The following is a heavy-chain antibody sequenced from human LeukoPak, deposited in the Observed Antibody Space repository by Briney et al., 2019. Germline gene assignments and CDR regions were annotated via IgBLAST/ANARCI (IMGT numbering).Heavy chain of an antibody. CDR2: TSSSGGNT. Sequence: PGGSLRLSCAASGFTFSTYVMSWVRQAPGKGLDWVSATSSSGGNTYYADSVKGRFTISRDNSKNTLSLQMNSLRAEDTAVYYCAKDVRVGGGGMDVWGQGTPVTVSS. D-gene: IGHD1-26*01. CDR3: AKDVRVGGGGMDV. J-gene: IGHJ6*02. CDR1: GFTFSTYV. V-gene: IGHV3-23*01.